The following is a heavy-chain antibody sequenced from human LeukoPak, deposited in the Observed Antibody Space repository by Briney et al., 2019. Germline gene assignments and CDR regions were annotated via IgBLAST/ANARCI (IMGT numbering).Heavy chain of an antibody. J-gene: IGHJ6*03. CDR1: GGSISSYY. Sequence: SETLSLTCTVSGGSISSYYWSWIRQPPGKGLEWIGYIYYSGSTNYNPSLKSRVTISVDTSKNQFSLKLSSVTAADTAVYYCARDRVVVATTQEYYYYYMDVWGKGTTVTVSS. V-gene: IGHV4-59*01. D-gene: IGHD2-15*01. CDR3: ARDRVVVATTQEYYYYYMDV. CDR2: IYYSGST.